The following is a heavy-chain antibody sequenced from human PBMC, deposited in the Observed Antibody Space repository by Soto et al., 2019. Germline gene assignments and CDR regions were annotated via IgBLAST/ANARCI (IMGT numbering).Heavy chain of an antibody. CDR2: ISSNSAYI. D-gene: IGHD6-13*01. V-gene: IGHV3-21*01. J-gene: IGHJ5*02. CDR1: GFTFRSFT. Sequence: XVSLRLSCAAPGFTFRSFTMNWVRQAPGKGLEWVSTISSNSAYIYYTDALRGRFTISRDNAKNSLHLQMNSLRAEDTAVYYCTRDASRDSSARGWFDPWGPGTLVTVSS. CDR3: TRDASRDSSARGWFDP.